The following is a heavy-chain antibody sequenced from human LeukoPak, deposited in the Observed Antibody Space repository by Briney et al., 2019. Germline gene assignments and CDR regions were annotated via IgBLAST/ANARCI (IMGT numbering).Heavy chain of an antibody. CDR2: INSDGSST. CDR3: AREEVSFAAKGY. CDR1: GFTFSSYW. V-gene: IGHV3-74*01. Sequence: PGGSLRLSCAASGFTFSSYWMHWVRQAPGKGLVWVSRINSDGSSTSYADSVKGRFTISRDNAKNTLYPQMNSLRAEDTAVYYCAREEVSFAAKGYWGQGTLVTVSS. D-gene: IGHD2-15*01. J-gene: IGHJ4*02.